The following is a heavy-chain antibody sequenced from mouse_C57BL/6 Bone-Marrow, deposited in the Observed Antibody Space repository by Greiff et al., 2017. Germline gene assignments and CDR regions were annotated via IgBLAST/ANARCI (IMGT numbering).Heavy chain of an antibody. V-gene: IGHV5-6*01. CDR1: GFTFSSYG. Sequence: EVQLVESGGDLVKPGGSLKLSCAASGFTFSSYGMSWVRQTPDKRLEWVATISSGGSYTYYPDSVKGRFTISRDNAKNTLYLQMSSLKSEDTAMYYCARHEPYYYGSSLYYFDYGGQGTTLTVSS. CDR2: ISSGGSYT. J-gene: IGHJ2*01. CDR3: ARHEPYYYGSSLYYFDY. D-gene: IGHD1-1*01.